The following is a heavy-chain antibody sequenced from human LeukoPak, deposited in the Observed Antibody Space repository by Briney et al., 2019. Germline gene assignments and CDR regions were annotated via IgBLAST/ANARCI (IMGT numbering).Heavy chain of an antibody. D-gene: IGHD5-12*01. CDR2: IYHTGST. V-gene: IGHV4-4*02. CDR1: GGSISNSNW. CDR3: VRTPGGVATPTRPFDY. Sequence: PSGTLSLTCAVSGGSISNSNWWSWVRQPPGKGLEWIGEIYHTGSTNYNPSLKSRVTISVDKSKKRFSLKLSSVTAADTAVYYCVRTPGGVATPTRPFDYWGQGTLVTVSS. J-gene: IGHJ4*02.